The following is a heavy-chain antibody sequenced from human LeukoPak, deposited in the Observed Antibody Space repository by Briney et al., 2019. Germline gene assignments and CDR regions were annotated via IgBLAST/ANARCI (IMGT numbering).Heavy chain of an antibody. CDR3: ARRPRNSGTYDGPSGLDY. J-gene: IGHJ4*02. CDR1: GESFSGYY. CDR2: INHTGGT. V-gene: IGHV4-34*01. D-gene: IGHD1-26*01. Sequence: PSETLSLTCAVYGESFSGYYWSWIRQTPRKGLEWTGEINHTGGTNYNPSLKSRVTISGDTSKNQFSLKLSSVTATDTAMYYCARRPRNSGTYDGPSGLDYWGQGTPVTVSS.